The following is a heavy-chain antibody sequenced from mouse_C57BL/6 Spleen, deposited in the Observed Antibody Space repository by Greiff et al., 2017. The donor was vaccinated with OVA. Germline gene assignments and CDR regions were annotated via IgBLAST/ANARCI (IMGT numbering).Heavy chain of an antibody. CDR2: IDPETGGT. CDR1: GYTFTDYE. Sequence: VQLVESGAELVRPGASVTLSCKASGYTFTDYEMHWVKQTPVHGLEWIGAIDPETGGTAYNQKFKGKAILTADKSSSTAYMELRSLTSEDSAVYYCTVFDYWGQGTTRTVSS. CDR3: TVFDY. V-gene: IGHV1-15*01. J-gene: IGHJ2*01.